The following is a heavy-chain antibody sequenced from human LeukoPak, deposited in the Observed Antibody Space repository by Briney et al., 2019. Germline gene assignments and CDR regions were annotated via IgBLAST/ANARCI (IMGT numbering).Heavy chain of an antibody. CDR2: IYHSGST. CDR3: ARSSATWRYYFDY. D-gene: IGHD2-2*01. V-gene: IGHV4-30-2*01. Sequence: PSETLSLTCAVSVGSISSGGYSWSWIRQPPGKCLGWIGYIYHSGSTYYHPSLKSRVTISVDRSKNQFSLKLSSVTAADTAVYYCARSSATWRYYFDYWGQGTLVTVSS. CDR1: VGSISSGGYS. J-gene: IGHJ4*02.